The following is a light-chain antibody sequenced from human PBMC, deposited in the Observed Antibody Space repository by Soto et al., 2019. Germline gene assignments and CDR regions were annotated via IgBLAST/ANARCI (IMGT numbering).Light chain of an antibody. CDR3: QQLNSYPWT. V-gene: IGKV1-9*01. CDR1: QGISSF. Sequence: IQLTQSPSFLSASVGDRVTITCRASQGISSFLAWYQQKPRKAPKLLIYAASTLQSGVPSRFSGSGSGTEFTLTISSLQPEDFATYYCQQLNSYPWTFGQGTKVEIK. J-gene: IGKJ1*01. CDR2: AAS.